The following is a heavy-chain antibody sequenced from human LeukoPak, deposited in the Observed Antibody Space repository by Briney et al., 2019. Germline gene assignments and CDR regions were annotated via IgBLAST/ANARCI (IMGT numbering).Heavy chain of an antibody. D-gene: IGHD2-2*01. V-gene: IGHV3-30*03. CDR1: GFTFSSYA. Sequence: GGPLRLSCAASGFTFSSYAMSWVRQAPGKGLEWVAVISYDGSNKYYADSVKGRFTISRDNSKNTLYLQMNSLRAEDTAVYYCARGEVPAAPVDYWGQGTLVTVSS. CDR2: ISYDGSNK. J-gene: IGHJ4*02. CDR3: ARGEVPAAPVDY.